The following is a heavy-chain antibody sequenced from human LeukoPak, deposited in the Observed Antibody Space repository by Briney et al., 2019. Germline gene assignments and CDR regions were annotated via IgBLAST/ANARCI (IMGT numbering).Heavy chain of an antibody. CDR2: IIPIFGTA. J-gene: IGHJ6*03. CDR3: ARGSLYSGSYYYYYYMDV. D-gene: IGHD1-26*01. CDR1: GGTFSSYA. Sequence: ASVKVSCKASGGTFSSYAISWVRQAPGQGLEWMGGIIPIFGTANYAQKFQGRVTITTDESTSTAYMELSSLRSEDTAVYYCARGSLYSGSYYYYYYMDVWGKGTTVTVSS. V-gene: IGHV1-69*05.